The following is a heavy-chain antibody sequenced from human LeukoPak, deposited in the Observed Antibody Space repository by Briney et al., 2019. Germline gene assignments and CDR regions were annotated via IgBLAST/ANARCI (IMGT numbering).Heavy chain of an antibody. V-gene: IGHV1-69*13. CDR3: ASSHPYCSSTSCYADSYYYGMDV. CDR1: GGTFSSYA. D-gene: IGHD2-2*01. CDR2: IIPIFGTA. Sequence: SVKVSCKASGGTFSSYAISWVRQAPRHGLEWMGGIIPIFGTANYAQKFQGRVTITADESTSTAYMELSSLRSEDTAVYYCASSHPYCSSTSCYADSYYYGMDVWGKGTTVTVSS. J-gene: IGHJ6*04.